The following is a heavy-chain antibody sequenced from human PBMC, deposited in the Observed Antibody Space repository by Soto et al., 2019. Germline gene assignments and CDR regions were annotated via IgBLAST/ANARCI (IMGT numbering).Heavy chain of an antibody. CDR3: ARDGGTAMVLDP. CDR2: IYHSGST. J-gene: IGHJ5*02. D-gene: IGHD5-18*01. V-gene: IGHV4-31*03. CDR1: GGSISSNGYY. Sequence: QVQLQESGPGLVKPSQTLSLTCTVSGGSISSNGYYWNWIRQYPGKGLDWIGYIYHSGSTYYNPSLKSRVTISLDTSKHRFSLNLSPVTAADTAMYYCARDGGTAMVLDPWGQGTLVTVSS.